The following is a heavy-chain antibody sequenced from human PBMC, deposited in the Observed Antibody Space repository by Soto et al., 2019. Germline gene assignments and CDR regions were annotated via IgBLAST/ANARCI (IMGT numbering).Heavy chain of an antibody. CDR3: ARSRYDILTEKNWFDP. D-gene: IGHD3-9*01. V-gene: IGHV4-4*02. CDR1: GGSISSSNW. Sequence: SETLSLTCAVSGGSISSSNWWSWVRQPPGKGLEWIGEIYHSGSTNYNPSLKSRVTISVDKSKNQFSLKLSSVTAADTAVYYCARSRYDILTEKNWFDPWGQETLVTVSS. J-gene: IGHJ5*02. CDR2: IYHSGST.